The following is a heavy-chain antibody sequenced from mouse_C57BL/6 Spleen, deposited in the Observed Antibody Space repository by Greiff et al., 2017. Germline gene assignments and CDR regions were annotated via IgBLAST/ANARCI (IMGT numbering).Heavy chain of an antibody. J-gene: IGHJ3*01. CDR2: INPSSGYT. D-gene: IGHD3-2*02. CDR3: APDSSGGAY. CDR1: GYTFTSYW. Sequence: QVQLKESGAELAKPGASVKLSCKASGYTFTSYWMHWVKQRPGQGLEWIGYINPSSGYTKYNQKFQDKATLTADKSSSTAYMRLISQTYEDSAVYYCAPDSSGGAYWGQGTLVTVSA. V-gene: IGHV1-7*01.